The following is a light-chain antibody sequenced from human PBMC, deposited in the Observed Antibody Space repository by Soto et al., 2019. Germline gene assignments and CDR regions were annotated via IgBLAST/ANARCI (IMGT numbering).Light chain of an antibody. Sequence: QSVLTQPPSASGSLGQSVTISCTGTSNDIGTYDYVSWYQQHPGRAPKLIIFEVSKRPLGVPDRFSGSKSGNTASLIVSGLQPDDEAEYHCTSYTGDDFTFVFGTGTKVTVL. J-gene: IGLJ1*01. CDR1: SNDIGTYDY. V-gene: IGLV2-8*01. CDR2: EVS. CDR3: TSYTGDDFTFV.